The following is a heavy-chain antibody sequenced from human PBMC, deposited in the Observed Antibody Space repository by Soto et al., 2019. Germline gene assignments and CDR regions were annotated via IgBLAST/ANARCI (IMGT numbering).Heavy chain of an antibody. V-gene: IGHV4-38-2*01. CDR3: ARVGPWVPYYYDSSPYTFENWFDP. CDR1: GYSISSGYY. D-gene: IGHD3-22*01. CDR2: IYHGGST. J-gene: IGHJ5*02. Sequence: SETLSLTCAVSGYSISSGYYWGWLRQPPVKGLECIGSIYHGGSTYYNPSLNSRVTLSIDMTNNHVSLILNSVTAADTAVYYCARVGPWVPYYYDSSPYTFENWFDPWGQGTLVTVS.